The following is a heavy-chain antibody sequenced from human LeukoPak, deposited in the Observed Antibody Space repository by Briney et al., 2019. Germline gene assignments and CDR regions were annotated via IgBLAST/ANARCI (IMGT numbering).Heavy chain of an antibody. CDR2: ILWNSGNV. J-gene: IGHJ4*02. CDR3: VKSSRAGYYPDC. Sequence: GGSLRLSCAASGFTFRDYAMHWVRQAPGKGLEWVSGILWNSGNVGYVDSAKGRFTISRDDAKNSLYLQMNSLRVEDTALYYCVKSSRAGYYPDCWGQGTLVTVSS. CDR1: GFTFRDYA. V-gene: IGHV3-9*01.